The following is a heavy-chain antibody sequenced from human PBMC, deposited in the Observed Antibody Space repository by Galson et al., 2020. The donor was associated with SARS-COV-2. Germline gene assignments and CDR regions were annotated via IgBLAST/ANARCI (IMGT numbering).Heavy chain of an antibody. CDR2: IRSKANSYAT. J-gene: IGHJ4*02. CDR3: TIILLIAAAGTGEGY. V-gene: IGHV3-73*01. Sequence: GGSLRLSCAASGFTLSGSAMHWVRQASGKGLEWVGRIRSKANSYATAYAASVKGRFTISRDDSKNTAYLQMNSLKTEDTAVYYCTIILLIAAAGTGEGYWGQGTLVTVSS. CDR1: GFTLSGSA. D-gene: IGHD6-13*01.